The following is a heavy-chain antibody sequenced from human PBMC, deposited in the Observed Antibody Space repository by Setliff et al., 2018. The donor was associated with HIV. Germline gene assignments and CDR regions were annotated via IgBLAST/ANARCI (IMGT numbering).Heavy chain of an antibody. Sequence: PSETLSLTCTVSGASISSTSYYWGWIRQPPGKGLEWIGSIYYGGSTYYNPSLKSRVTISVDTSKNQFSLKLSSVTAADTAVFYCARHYGGNLDAFDIWGLGTMVTVSS. D-gene: IGHD4-17*01. CDR1: GASISSTSYY. CDR2: IYYGGST. J-gene: IGHJ3*02. CDR3: ARHYGGNLDAFDI. V-gene: IGHV4-39*01.